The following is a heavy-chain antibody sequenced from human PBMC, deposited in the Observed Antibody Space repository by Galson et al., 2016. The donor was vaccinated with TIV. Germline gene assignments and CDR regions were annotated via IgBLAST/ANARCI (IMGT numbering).Heavy chain of an antibody. Sequence: SLRLSCAASGFTFSSYGMHWVRQAPGKGLEWVAIISYDGSDKDYTDSVKGRSTISRDKSKNTLYLQMDSVRVEDTATYYCARIRRSYGMDVWGQGTTVTVSS. V-gene: IGHV3-33*01. CDR3: ARIRRSYGMDV. CDR2: ISYDGSDK. CDR1: GFTFSSYG. D-gene: IGHD3-16*01. J-gene: IGHJ6*02.